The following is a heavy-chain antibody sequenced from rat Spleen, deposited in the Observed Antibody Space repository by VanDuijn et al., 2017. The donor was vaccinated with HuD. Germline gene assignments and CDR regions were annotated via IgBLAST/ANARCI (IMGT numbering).Heavy chain of an antibody. J-gene: IGHJ2*01. CDR2: ISYDGGST. V-gene: IGHV5-7*01. Sequence: EVQLVESGGGLVQPGSPLKLSCAASGFTFSGNWLNWNRQGPKAGLEWVATISYDGGSTNYRDSVKGRFTISRDNAKNTLYLQMDSLRSEDTATYYCAKGNNNYGWFAYWGQGVMVTVSS. CDR1: GFTFSGNW. CDR3: AKGNNNYGWFAY. D-gene: IGHD1-10*01.